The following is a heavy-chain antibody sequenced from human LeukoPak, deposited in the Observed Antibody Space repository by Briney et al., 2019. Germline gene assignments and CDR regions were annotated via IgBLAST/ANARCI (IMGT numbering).Heavy chain of an antibody. J-gene: IGHJ6*03. CDR1: GGSISGHY. Sequence: PSETLSLTCTVSGGSISGHYWSWIRQPPGKGLEWIGYIYYSGDTDYNPSLKSRVTISVGTSKNQFSPKLSSVTAADTAVYYCARDSWYSYGTYYYYYYMDVWGKGTTVTVSS. V-gene: IGHV4-59*11. CDR3: ARDSWYSYGTYYYYYYMDV. D-gene: IGHD5-18*01. CDR2: IYYSGDT.